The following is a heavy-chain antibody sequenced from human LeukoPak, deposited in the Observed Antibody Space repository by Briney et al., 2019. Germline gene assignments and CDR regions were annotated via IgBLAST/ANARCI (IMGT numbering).Heavy chain of an antibody. CDR2: MSYSGNT. J-gene: IGHJ4*02. D-gene: IGHD4-17*01. CDR3: ARGTVSSGYFDY. CDR1: GGSISSSNYY. Sequence: SETLSLTCTVSGGSISSSNYYWGWIRQPPGKGLEWIGSMSYSGNTHYNPSLKSRVTISVDRSKNQFSLKLSSVTAADTAVYYCARGTVSSGYFDYWGQGTLVTVSS. V-gene: IGHV4-39*07.